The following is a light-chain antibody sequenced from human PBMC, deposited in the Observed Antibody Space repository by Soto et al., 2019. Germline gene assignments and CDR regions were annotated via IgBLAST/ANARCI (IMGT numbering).Light chain of an antibody. V-gene: IGLV1-44*01. CDR2: TNA. J-gene: IGLJ1*01. CDR1: RSNIGGNT. Sequence: QSALTQPPSASGTPGQRVTISCSGSRSNIGGNTVNWYQQLPGTAPKLLIYTNAQRPSGVPDRFSGSKSGTSASLVISGLQSEDEADYYCAAWDDSLTGCVFXTGTKLTVL. CDR3: AAWDDSLTGCV.